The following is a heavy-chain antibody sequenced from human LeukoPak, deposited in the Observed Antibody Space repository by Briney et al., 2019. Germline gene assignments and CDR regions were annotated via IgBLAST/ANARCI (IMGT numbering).Heavy chain of an antibody. Sequence: PGGSLRLSCAASGLTFRSYGMGWVRQAPGKGLEWVSSITSGGTTNYAEFVKDRFVISRDNSKDTLFLQMNSLRVEDTAVYYCANTGSYSIYWGQGTLVTVSS. CDR1: GLTFRSYG. V-gene: IGHV3-23*01. CDR3: ANTGSYSIY. CDR2: ITSGGTT. D-gene: IGHD1-1*01. J-gene: IGHJ4*02.